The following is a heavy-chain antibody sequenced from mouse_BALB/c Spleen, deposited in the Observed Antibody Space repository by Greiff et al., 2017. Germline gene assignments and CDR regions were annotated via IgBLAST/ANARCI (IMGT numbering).Heavy chain of an antibody. J-gene: IGHJ4*01. CDR2: ISYSGST. CDR3: ARCTGTGDMDY. V-gene: IGHV3-2*02. D-gene: IGHD4-1*01. CDR1: GYSITSYYA. Sequence: EVQLQQSGPGLVKPSQSLSLTCTVTGYSITSYYAWNWIRQFPGNKLEWMGYISYSGSTSYNPSLKSRISITLDTSKNQFFLQLNSVTTEDTATYYYARCTGTGDMDYWGQGTTVTVSS.